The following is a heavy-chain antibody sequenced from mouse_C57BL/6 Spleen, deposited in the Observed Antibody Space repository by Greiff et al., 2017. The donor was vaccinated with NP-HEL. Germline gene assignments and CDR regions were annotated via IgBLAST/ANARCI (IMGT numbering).Heavy chain of an antibody. CDR1: GFTFSDYG. V-gene: IGHV5-17*01. D-gene: IGHD2-4*01. J-gene: IGHJ4*01. Sequence: EVMLVESGGGLVKPGGSLKLSCAASGFTFSDYGMHWVRQAPEKGLEWVAYISSGSSNIYYADTVKGRFTISRDNAKNTLFLQMTSLRSEDTAMYYCARYDSYYYAMDYWGQGTSVTVSS. CDR3: ARYDSYYYAMDY. CDR2: ISSGSSNI.